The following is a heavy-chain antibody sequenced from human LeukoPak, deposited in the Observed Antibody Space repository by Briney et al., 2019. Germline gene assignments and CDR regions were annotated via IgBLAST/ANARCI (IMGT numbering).Heavy chain of an antibody. CDR3: ARGPNYYDSSGFHYRD. Sequence: SVKVSCKASGGTFSSYGISWVRQAPGQGLEWMGGIIPIFGTASYAQKFQGRVTITTDESTSTAYMELSSLRSDDTAVYYCARGPNYYDSSGFHYRDWGQGTLVTVSS. V-gene: IGHV1-69*05. D-gene: IGHD3-22*01. CDR2: IIPIFGTA. CDR1: GGTFSSYG. J-gene: IGHJ4*02.